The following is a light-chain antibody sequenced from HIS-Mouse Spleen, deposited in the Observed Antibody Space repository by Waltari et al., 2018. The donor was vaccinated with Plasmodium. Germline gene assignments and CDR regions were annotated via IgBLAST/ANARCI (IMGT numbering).Light chain of an antibody. Sequence: AIRMTQSPSSFSASTGDRVTITCRASQGISSYLAWYQQKPGKAPKLLIYAASTLQSGVSSRCSGRVAGTDFTLTISCLQSEDFATYYCQQYYSYPYTFGQGTKLEIK. CDR3: QQYYSYPYT. CDR2: AAS. CDR1: QGISSY. J-gene: IGKJ2*01. V-gene: IGKV1-8*01.